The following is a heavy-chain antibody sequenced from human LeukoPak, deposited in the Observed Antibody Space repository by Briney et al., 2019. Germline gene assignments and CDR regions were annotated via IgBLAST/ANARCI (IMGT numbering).Heavy chain of an antibody. CDR3: ARVKWELLRSPSFDY. CDR1: GYSFTSYW. V-gene: IGHV5-51*01. D-gene: IGHD1-26*01. Sequence: GESLKISCKGSGYSFTSYWIGWVRQMPGKGLEWMGIIYPGDSDTRYSPSFQGQVTISADKSTSTAYLQWSSLKASDTAMYYCARVKWELLRSPSFDYWGQGTLVTVSS. J-gene: IGHJ4*02. CDR2: IYPGDSDT.